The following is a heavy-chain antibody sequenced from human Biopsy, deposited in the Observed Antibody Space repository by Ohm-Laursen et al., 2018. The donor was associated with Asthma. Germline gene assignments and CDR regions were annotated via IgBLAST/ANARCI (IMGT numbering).Heavy chain of an antibody. CDR1: GYTFTSYG. J-gene: IGHJ6*02. CDR2: ISAYNGNT. V-gene: IGHV1-18*04. CDR3: AREVSTVDYGYYYFAMDV. D-gene: IGHD4-17*01. Sequence: ASVKVSCKASGYTFTSYGISWVRQAPGQGLEWMGWISAYNGNTNYAQKLQGRVTMTTDTSTSTAYMELSSLTSEDSAVYYCAREVSTVDYGYYYFAMDVWGQGTTVTVSS.